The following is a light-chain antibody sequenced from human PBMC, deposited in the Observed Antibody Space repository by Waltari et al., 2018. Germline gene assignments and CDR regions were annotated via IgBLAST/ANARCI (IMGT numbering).Light chain of an antibody. CDR1: VLTTKY. CDR3: YSSTDNSGI. Sequence: SYELTQPSSVSVSPGQTAKITCSGDVLTTKYARWFQQKPGQAPVLMIYKDTERPSRIPERFSGSSSGATVTLTITGAQVEDEADYYCYSSTDNSGIFGGGTTLTVL. J-gene: IGLJ2*01. CDR2: KDT. V-gene: IGLV3-27*01.